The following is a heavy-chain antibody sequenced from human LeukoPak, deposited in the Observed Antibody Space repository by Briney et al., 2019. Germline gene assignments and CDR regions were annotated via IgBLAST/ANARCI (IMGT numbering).Heavy chain of an antibody. CDR3: ATLSTGSLHYFDS. Sequence: PSETLSLTCTVSGGSITSGNYYWSWLRQPAGKGLEWIGRIHSSGNTNYNPSLKSRVTISVDTSKNQFSLHLTSVTAADTAIYYCATLSTGSLHYFDSWGQGTLVTASS. D-gene: IGHD1-1*01. CDR1: GGSITSGNYY. CDR2: IHSSGNT. J-gene: IGHJ4*02. V-gene: IGHV4-61*02.